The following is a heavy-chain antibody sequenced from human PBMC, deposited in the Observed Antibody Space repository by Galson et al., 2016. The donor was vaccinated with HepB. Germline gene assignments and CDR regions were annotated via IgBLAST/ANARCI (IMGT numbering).Heavy chain of an antibody. CDR2: IKGDGTRP. J-gene: IGHJ4*02. Sequence: SPRLSCAASGLTFSSYWMHWVRQAPGKGLVWVSRIKGDGTRPTYADSVKGRFTISRDNTKNTLYLQMNSLRAEDTAVYYCARDPSGSLDYWGQGILVTVSS. V-gene: IGHV3-74*01. CDR3: ARDPSGSLDY. D-gene: IGHD1-26*01. CDR1: GLTFSSYW.